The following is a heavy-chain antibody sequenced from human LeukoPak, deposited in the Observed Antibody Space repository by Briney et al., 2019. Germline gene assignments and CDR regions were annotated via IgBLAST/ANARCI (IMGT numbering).Heavy chain of an antibody. D-gene: IGHD5-12*01. CDR2: ISSSSSTI. Sequence: GGSLRLSCAASGFTFSSYSMNWVRQAPGKGLEWVSYISSSSSTIYYADSVKGRFTISRDNAKNSLYPQMNSLRAEDTAVYYCARVLIVATIVYFDYWGQGTLVTVSS. CDR3: ARVLIVATIVYFDY. CDR1: GFTFSSYS. J-gene: IGHJ4*02. V-gene: IGHV3-48*01.